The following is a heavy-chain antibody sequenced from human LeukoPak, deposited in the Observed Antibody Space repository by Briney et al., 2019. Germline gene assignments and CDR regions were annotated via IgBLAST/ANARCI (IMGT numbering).Heavy chain of an antibody. D-gene: IGHD3-10*01. CDR1: GGSISSYY. V-gene: IGHV4-59*01. J-gene: IGHJ4*02. CDR3: ARGVTPGAWFDY. Sequence: PSETLSLTYAVSGGSISSYYWSWIRQPPGKGLEWIGYISYSGSTNYNPSLKSRVTISVDTSKNQFSLKLSSVTAADTAVYYCARGVTPGAWFDYWGQGTLVTDSS. CDR2: ISYSGST.